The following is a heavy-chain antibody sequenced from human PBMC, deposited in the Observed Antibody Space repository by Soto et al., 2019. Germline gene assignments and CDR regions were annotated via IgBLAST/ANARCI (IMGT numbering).Heavy chain of an antibody. D-gene: IGHD2-15*01. CDR3: ALCVVVVAATPCNWFDP. Sequence: PSETLSLTCTVSGGSISSYYWSWIRQPPGKGLEWIGYIYYSGSTNYNPSLKSRVTISVDTSKNQFSLKLSSVTAADTAVYYCALCVVVVAATPCNWFDPWGQGTLVTVSS. J-gene: IGHJ5*02. CDR2: IYYSGST. V-gene: IGHV4-59*01. CDR1: GGSISSYY.